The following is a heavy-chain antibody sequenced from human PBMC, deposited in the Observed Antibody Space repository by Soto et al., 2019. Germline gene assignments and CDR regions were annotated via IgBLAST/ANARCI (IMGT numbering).Heavy chain of an antibody. Sequence: GGSLRLSCAASGFTFSDYYMSWIRQAPGKGLEXVSXXSXXSXXXXXAXXVKGRFTISRDNAKNSLYLQMNSLRAEETAVYYCARVIAFGELTFDYWGQGTLVTASS. CDR1: GFTFSDYY. V-gene: IGHV3-11*06. CDR3: ARVIAFGELTFDY. J-gene: IGHJ4*02. CDR2: XSXXSXXX. D-gene: IGHD3-10*01.